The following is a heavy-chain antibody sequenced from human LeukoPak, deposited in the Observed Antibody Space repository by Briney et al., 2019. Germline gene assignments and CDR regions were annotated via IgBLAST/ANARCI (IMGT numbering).Heavy chain of an antibody. CDR3: ARGGLGGSYLLLDY. CDR2: IWYDGSNK. J-gene: IGHJ4*02. CDR1: GFTFSSYG. Sequence: GRSLRLSCAASGFTFSSYGMHWVRQAPGKGLEWVAVIWYDGSNKYYADSVKGRFTISRDNSKNTLYLQMNSLRAEDTAVYYCARGGLGGSYLLLDYWGQGTLVTVSS. D-gene: IGHD1-26*01. V-gene: IGHV3-33*01.